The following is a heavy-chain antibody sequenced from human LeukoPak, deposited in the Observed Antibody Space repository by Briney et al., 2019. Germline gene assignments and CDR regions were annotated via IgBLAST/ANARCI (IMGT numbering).Heavy chain of an antibody. CDR2: IRSKSNSYAT. D-gene: IGHD3-10*01. V-gene: IGHV3-73*01. Sequence: GGSLRLSCAASGFSFSGSAMHWVCQTSGKGLEWVGRIRSKSNSYATAYAASVKGRFTISRDDSKNTAYLQMSSLKTEDTAVYYCTRQRFGELAWGQGTTVTVSS. J-gene: IGHJ6*02. CDR1: GFSFSGSA. CDR3: TRQRFGELA.